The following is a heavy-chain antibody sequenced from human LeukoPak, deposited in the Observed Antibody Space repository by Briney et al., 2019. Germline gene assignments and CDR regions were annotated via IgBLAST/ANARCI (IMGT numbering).Heavy chain of an antibody. Sequence: SETLSLTCTVSGGSISSYYWSWIRQPPGKGLEWIGYIYYSGSTDYNPSLKSRVTISVDPSKNQFSLNLSSVTAADTAVYYCARNYYDSSGYLRPFDYWGQGTLVTVSS. D-gene: IGHD3-22*01. CDR1: GGSISSYY. J-gene: IGHJ4*02. CDR2: IYYSGST. CDR3: ARNYYDSSGYLRPFDY. V-gene: IGHV4-59*01.